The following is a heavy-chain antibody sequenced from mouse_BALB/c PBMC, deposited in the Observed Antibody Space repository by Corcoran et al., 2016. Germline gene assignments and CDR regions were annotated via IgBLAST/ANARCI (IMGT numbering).Heavy chain of an antibody. CDR2: IDPENGNT. V-gene: IGHV14-1*02. J-gene: IGHJ2*01. CDR3: ARAGTFDY. CDR1: GFNIKDYY. Sequence: EVQLPQSGAELVRPGALVKLSCKASGFNIKDYYIHWGKQRPEQGLEWIGWIDPENGNTIYDPKFQGKASITADTSSNTAYLQLSSLTSEDTAVYYCARAGTFDYWGQGTTLTVSS. D-gene: IGHD4-1*01.